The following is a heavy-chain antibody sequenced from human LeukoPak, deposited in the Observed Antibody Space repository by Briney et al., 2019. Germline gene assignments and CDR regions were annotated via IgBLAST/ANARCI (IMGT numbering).Heavy chain of an antibody. CDR2: ISYDGSNK. V-gene: IGHV3-30-3*01. Sequence: GGSLRLSCAASGFTFSSYAMHWVRQAPGKGLEWVAVISYDGSNKYYADSVKGRFTISRDNSKNTLYLQMNSLRAEDTAVYYCARVGLTRIRGGYYFDYWGQGTLVTVSS. CDR3: ARVGLTRIRGGYYFDY. D-gene: IGHD3-10*01. J-gene: IGHJ4*02. CDR1: GFTFSSYA.